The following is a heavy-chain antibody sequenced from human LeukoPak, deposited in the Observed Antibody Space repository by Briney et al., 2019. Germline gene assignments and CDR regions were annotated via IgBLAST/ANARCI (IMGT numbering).Heavy chain of an antibody. Sequence: SETLSLTCTVSGGSTSSGDYYWSWIRQPPGKGLECIGYIYDIGITYYNPSLKSRLSISLDTSKNQFSLKVTSVTAADTAVYYCARVRPDYYYGVDVWGQGTTVTVSS. CDR1: GGSTSSGDYY. V-gene: IGHV4-30-4*01. CDR3: ARVRPDYYYGVDV. J-gene: IGHJ6*02. CDR2: IYDIGIT.